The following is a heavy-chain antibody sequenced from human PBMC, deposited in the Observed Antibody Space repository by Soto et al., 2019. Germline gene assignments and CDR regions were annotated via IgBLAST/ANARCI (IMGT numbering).Heavy chain of an antibody. CDR3: ARRSSSHYYYYGMDV. J-gene: IGHJ6*02. CDR2: ISAYNGNT. Sequence: QVQLVQSGVEVKKPGASVKVSCKASGYTFTSYGISWVRQAPGQGLEWMGWISAYNGNTNYAQKLQGRVIMTTDTSSSTPYMELRSLRSDDAAVYYCARRSSSHYYYYGMDVWGQGTTVTVSS. D-gene: IGHD6-6*01. V-gene: IGHV1-18*01. CDR1: GYTFTSYG.